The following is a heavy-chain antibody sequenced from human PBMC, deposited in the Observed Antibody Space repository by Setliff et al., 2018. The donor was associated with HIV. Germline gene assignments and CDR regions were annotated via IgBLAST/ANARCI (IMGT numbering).Heavy chain of an antibody. J-gene: IGHJ4*02. D-gene: IGHD2-15*01. CDR3: ATRVVVAATLAEYDY. CDR2: IKEDGSEK. V-gene: IGHV3-7*02. Sequence: GGSLRLSCAASGFLFHTYWMSWVRQAPGKGLEWVANIKEDGSEKYYVDSVKGRFTISRDNAKNSLYLQMNSLRAEDTAVYYCATRVVVAATLAEYDYWGQGTLVTVSS. CDR1: GFLFHTYW.